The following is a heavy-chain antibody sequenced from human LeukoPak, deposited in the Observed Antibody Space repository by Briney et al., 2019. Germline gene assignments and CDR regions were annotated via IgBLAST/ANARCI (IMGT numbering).Heavy chain of an antibody. Sequence: PSETLSLTCTVSGYSISSGYYWGWIRQPPGKGLEWIGSIYYSGSTYYNPSLKSRVTISVDTSKNQFSLKLSSVTAADTAVYYCAGDHKYNWNYGFGLYYYYYYYMDVWGKGTTVTVSS. CDR3: AGDHKYNWNYGFGLYYYYYYYMDV. CDR1: GYSISSGYY. D-gene: IGHD1-7*01. CDR2: IYYSGST. V-gene: IGHV4-38-2*02. J-gene: IGHJ6*03.